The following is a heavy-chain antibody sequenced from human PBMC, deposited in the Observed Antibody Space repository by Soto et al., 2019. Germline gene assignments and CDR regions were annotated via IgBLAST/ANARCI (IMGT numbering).Heavy chain of an antibody. CDR3: ATFYYDSSGYYSGHDY. V-gene: IGHV4-31*01. D-gene: IGHD3-22*01. CDR2: IYSSGST. CDR1: GGSISSGGYY. J-gene: IGHJ4*02. Sequence: QVQLQESGPGLVKPSQTLSLTCTVSGGSISSGGYYWTWIRQHPGKGLEWIGYIYSSGSTYYNPSLKSLVAISVDTSENQFSLKLSSVTAADTAVYYCATFYYDSSGYYSGHDYWGQGTLVTVSS.